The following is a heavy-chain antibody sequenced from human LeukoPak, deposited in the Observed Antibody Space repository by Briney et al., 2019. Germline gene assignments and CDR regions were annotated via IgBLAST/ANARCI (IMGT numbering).Heavy chain of an antibody. CDR1: GGTFSGYA. CDR3: ARALEAGIAARPGWFDP. CDR2: IIPIFGTA. Sequence: GSSVKVSCKASGGTFSGYAISWVRQAPGQGLEWMGGIIPIFGTANYAQKFQGRVTITADESTSTAYMELSSLRSEDTAVYYCARALEAGIAARPGWFDPWGQGTLVSVSS. V-gene: IGHV1-69*01. D-gene: IGHD6-6*01. J-gene: IGHJ5*02.